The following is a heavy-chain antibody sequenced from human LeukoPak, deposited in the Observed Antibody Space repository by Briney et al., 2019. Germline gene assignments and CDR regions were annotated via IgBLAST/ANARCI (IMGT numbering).Heavy chain of an antibody. CDR1: GFTFSRYG. CDR3: VRKLTGTPFFDY. Sequence: TGRSLRLSCAASGFTFSRYGMHWVRQAPGKGLEWVSYIVGNGITIYYADSVKGRFTISRDNAKNSLYLQMNSLRAEDTAVYYCVRKLTGTPFFDYWGQGTLVTVSP. CDR2: IVGNGITI. J-gene: IGHJ4*02. V-gene: IGHV3-48*04. D-gene: IGHD1-1*01.